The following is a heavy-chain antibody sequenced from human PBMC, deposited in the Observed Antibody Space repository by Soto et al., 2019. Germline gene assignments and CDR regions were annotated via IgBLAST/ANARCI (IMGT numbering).Heavy chain of an antibody. CDR3: ARGRSSSTPIYYYFYYMDV. V-gene: IGHV3-7*01. CDR1: GFTFSSYW. D-gene: IGHD6-6*01. Sequence: GGSLRLSCAASGFTFSSYWMSWVRQAPGKGLEWVANIKQDGSWNYYVDSVQGRFTISRDNAKNSLYLQMNSLRAEDTAVYYCARGRSSSTPIYYYFYYMDVWGQGTTVTVSS. CDR2: IKQDGSWN. J-gene: IGHJ6*03.